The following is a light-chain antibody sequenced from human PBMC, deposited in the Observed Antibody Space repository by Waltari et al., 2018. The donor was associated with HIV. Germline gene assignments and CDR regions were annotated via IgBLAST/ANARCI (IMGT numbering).Light chain of an antibody. V-gene: IGKV3-20*01. Sequence: EIVLMQSPGTLSLSPGERATLSCRASQSVSSNYLAWFQQKPGQAPRLLIYGASSRATGIPDRFSGSGSGTDFTLTISRLEPEDFAVYYCQQYGSSLITFGQGTRLEIK. J-gene: IGKJ5*01. CDR1: QSVSSNY. CDR2: GAS. CDR3: QQYGSSLIT.